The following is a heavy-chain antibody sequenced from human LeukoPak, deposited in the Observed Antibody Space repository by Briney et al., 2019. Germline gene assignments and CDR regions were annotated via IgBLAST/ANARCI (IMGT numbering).Heavy chain of an antibody. CDR1: GFTVSSNY. V-gene: IGHV3-30*03. J-gene: IGHJ4*02. D-gene: IGHD7-27*01. CDR3: ASDRGAPHTGGSPLDY. CDR2: ISYDGSNK. Sequence: GGSLRLSCAASGFTVSSNYMSWVRQAPGKGLEWVAVISYDGSNKYFTDSVKGRFTISRDISKNTPYLQMNSVRIEDTAIYYCASDRGAPHTGGSPLDYWGQGTLVTVSS.